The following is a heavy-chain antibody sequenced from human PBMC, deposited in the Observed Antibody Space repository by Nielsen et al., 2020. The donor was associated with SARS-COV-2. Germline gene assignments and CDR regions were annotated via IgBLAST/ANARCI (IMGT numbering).Heavy chain of an antibody. V-gene: IGHV3-66*01. CDR3: VRDPLGLNIY. CDR2: IYTGDRT. D-gene: IGHD1/OR15-1a*01. J-gene: IGHJ4*02. Sequence: GESLKISCVASGFTVSSDYMTWVRQAPGRGLEWVSVIYTGDRTYYADSVKGRFIVSRDNSKNTMFLQMDSLRVEDTDVYYCVRDPLGLNIYWGQGTLVTVSS. CDR1: GFTVSSDY.